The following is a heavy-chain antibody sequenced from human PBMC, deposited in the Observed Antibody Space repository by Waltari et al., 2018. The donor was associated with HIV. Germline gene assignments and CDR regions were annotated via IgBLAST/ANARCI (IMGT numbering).Heavy chain of an antibody. CDR2: IKSDGSST. CDR3: ATSRTFDY. Sequence: EVQLVESGGGLVQPGGSLRLSCAASGFTFSSYWMHWVRQVPGKGLIWVSSIKSDGSSTSYADSGKGRFTISRDNAKNTLYLQMNSLRAEDTAVYYCATSRTFDYWGQGTLVTVSS. CDR1: GFTFSSYW. J-gene: IGHJ4*02. V-gene: IGHV3-74*01.